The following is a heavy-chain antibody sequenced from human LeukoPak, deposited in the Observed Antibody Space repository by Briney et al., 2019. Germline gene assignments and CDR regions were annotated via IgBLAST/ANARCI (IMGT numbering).Heavy chain of an antibody. V-gene: IGHV3-74*01. D-gene: IGHD5-24*01. CDR2: INADGGST. CDR3: TRDAWMASTPLDY. CDR1: GFTFSSYG. Sequence: GGSLGLSCAASGFTFSSYGMHWVRQAPGKGLVWVSRINADGGSTNYADSVKGRFTISRDNAKNTLYLQMNSLRAEDTAVYFCTRDAWMASTPLDYWGQGTLVTVPS. J-gene: IGHJ4*02.